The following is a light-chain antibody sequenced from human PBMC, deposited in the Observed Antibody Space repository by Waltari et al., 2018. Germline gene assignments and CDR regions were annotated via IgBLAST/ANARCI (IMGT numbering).Light chain of an antibody. V-gene: IGLV2-14*01. CDR2: DVS. Sequence: QSALTQPASVSGSPGQSITISCTGTSSDVGGYKYVSWYQQHPGKAPKLMIYDVSERPAGGSKRCSGSKSANTASLTIAGFQAEDEADYYCAAWDDSLNGLVFGGGTKLTVL. CDR3: AAWDDSLNGLV. CDR1: SSDVGGYKY. J-gene: IGLJ3*02.